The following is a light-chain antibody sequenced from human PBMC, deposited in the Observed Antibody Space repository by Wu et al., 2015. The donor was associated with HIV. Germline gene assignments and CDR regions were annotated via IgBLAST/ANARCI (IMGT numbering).Light chain of an antibody. V-gene: IGKV3-20*01. CDR2: GAS. CDR1: QSISSTY. CDR3: QQYGSSPLVT. Sequence: EIVLTQSPGTLSLSPGERGTLFCRASQSISSTYLAWYQQKPGQAPRLLIYGASNRATGIPDRFSGSGSGTDFTLTINRLEPEDFAMYYCQQYGSSPLVTFGPGTKVDIK. J-gene: IGKJ3*01.